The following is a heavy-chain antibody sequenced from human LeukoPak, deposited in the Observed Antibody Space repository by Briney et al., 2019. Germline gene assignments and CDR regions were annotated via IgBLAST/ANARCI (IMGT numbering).Heavy chain of an antibody. CDR3: ARRGSGWYYFDY. V-gene: IGHV4-59*11. CDR1: GGSISSHY. D-gene: IGHD6-19*01. J-gene: IGHJ4*02. CDR2: IYYSGST. Sequence: MASETLSLTCTVSGGSISSHYWGWIRQPPGKGLEWIGYIYYSGSTNYNPSLNSRATMSVDTSKNQFSLKLNFVTAAATAGFYFARRGSGWYYFDYWGQGTVVTVSS.